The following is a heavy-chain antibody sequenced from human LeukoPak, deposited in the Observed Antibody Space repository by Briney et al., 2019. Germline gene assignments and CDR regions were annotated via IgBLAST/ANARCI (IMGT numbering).Heavy chain of an antibody. Sequence: PGGSLRLSCAASGFSFGDYAMHWVRQAPGKGPEWVSGITWNSDIKAYADAVKGRFTVSRDNAKNSLYLQMNSLRSDDTALYYCARAPISGSYSQYFYMDVWGKGTTVTISS. J-gene: IGHJ6*03. CDR1: GFSFGDYA. V-gene: IGHV3-9*01. CDR2: ITWNSDIK. D-gene: IGHD3-10*01. CDR3: ARAPISGSYSQYFYMDV.